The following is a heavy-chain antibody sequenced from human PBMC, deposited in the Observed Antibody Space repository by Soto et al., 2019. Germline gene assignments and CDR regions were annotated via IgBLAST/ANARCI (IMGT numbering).Heavy chain of an antibody. Sequence: GGSLRLSCAASGFTVSSNYMSWVRQAPGKGLEWVSVIYSGGSTYYADSVKGRFTISRDNSKNTLYLQMNSLRAEDTAVYYCASHVEQWLVRDDAFDIWGQGTMVTVSS. D-gene: IGHD6-19*01. J-gene: IGHJ3*02. V-gene: IGHV3-53*01. CDR3: ASHVEQWLVRDDAFDI. CDR2: IYSGGST. CDR1: GFTVSSNY.